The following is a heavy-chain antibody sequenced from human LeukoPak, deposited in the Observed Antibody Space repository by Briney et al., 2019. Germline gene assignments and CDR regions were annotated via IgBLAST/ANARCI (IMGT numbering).Heavy chain of an antibody. D-gene: IGHD5-24*01. CDR2: INQEGSEK. J-gene: IGHJ4*02. CDR3: ARERDGRFFDY. Sequence: GGSLRLSCAASGFTVSSNYMSWVRQAPGKGLEWVANINQEGSEKYFVDSVRGRFTITRDNAQNLLHLQMNTLTAEDTAVYYCARERDGRFFDYWGQGTLVTVSS. CDR1: GFTVSSNY. V-gene: IGHV3-7*01.